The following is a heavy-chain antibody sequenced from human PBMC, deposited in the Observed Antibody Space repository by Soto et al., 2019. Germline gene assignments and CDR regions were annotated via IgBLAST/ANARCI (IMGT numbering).Heavy chain of an antibody. Sequence: EVQLVESGGGLVKPGGSLRLSCAASGFTFSSYSMNWVRQAPGKGLEWVSSISSSSSYIYYADSVKGRFTISRDNAKNSLYLQMNSLRAEDTAVYYCARDHNDFWSGYYYYYYYMDVWGKGTTVTVSS. J-gene: IGHJ6*03. V-gene: IGHV3-21*01. CDR1: GFTFSSYS. D-gene: IGHD3-3*01. CDR2: ISSSSSYI. CDR3: ARDHNDFWSGYYYYYYYMDV.